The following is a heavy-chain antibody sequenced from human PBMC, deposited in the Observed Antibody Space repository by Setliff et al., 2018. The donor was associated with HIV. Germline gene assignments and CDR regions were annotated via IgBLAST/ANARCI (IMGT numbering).Heavy chain of an antibody. Sequence: PSETLSLTCTVSGGSISSYYWSWIRQPPGKGLEWIGYIYYSGSTNYNPSLKSRVTMSVDTSKNQFSLRLTSVTAADTAMYHCARDRSSGWSKDWFDTWGQGILVTVSS. D-gene: IGHD6-19*01. CDR2: IYYSGST. CDR1: GGSISSYY. CDR3: ARDRSSGWSKDWFDT. V-gene: IGHV4-59*12. J-gene: IGHJ5*02.